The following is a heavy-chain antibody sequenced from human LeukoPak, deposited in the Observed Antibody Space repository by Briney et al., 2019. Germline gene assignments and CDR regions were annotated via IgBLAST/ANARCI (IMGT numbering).Heavy chain of an antibody. Sequence: GGSLRLSCAASGFTFSTYWMHWVRQSPGKGLVWVSRINSDGIGSNYADSVKGRFTISRDNSKNTLYLQMNSLRAEDTAVYYCAKDSVGVAGPDYWGQGTLVTVSS. J-gene: IGHJ4*02. D-gene: IGHD6-19*01. V-gene: IGHV3-74*01. CDR2: INSDGIGS. CDR3: AKDSVGVAGPDY. CDR1: GFTFSTYW.